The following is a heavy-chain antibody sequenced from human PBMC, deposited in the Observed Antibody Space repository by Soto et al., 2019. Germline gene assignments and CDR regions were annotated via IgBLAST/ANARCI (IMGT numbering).Heavy chain of an antibody. J-gene: IGHJ5*02. V-gene: IGHV3-74*01. Sequence: EVQLVESGGGLVQPGGSLRLSCAASGFTFSRFWMHWVRQAPGKGLLWVPRIDSDGSSTNYADSVKGRFTVSRDNAKNTLYLQMNSLRAEDTAVYYCARVGGYNWFDTWGQGTLVTVSS. CDR1: GFTFSRFW. CDR2: IDSDGSST. CDR3: ARVGGYNWFDT.